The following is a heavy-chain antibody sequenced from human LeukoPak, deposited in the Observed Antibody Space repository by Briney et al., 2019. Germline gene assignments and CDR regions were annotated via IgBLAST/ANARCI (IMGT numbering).Heavy chain of an antibody. CDR1: GFTFDDYA. Sequence: GGSLRLPCAASGFTFDDYAMHWVRQAPGKGLEWVSLISGDGGSTYYADSVKGRFTISRDNSKNSLYLQMNSLRTEDTALYYCAKDYGSGSYLGYWGQGTLVTVSS. CDR3: AKDYGSGSYLGY. D-gene: IGHD3-10*01. CDR2: ISGDGGST. J-gene: IGHJ4*02. V-gene: IGHV3-43*02.